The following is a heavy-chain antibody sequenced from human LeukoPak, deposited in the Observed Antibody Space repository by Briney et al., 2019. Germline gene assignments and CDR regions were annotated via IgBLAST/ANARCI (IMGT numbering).Heavy chain of an antibody. V-gene: IGHV4-38-2*02. J-gene: IGHJ6*03. CDR2: IYHSGST. Sequence: SETLSLTCTVSGYSISSGYYWGWIRQPPGKGLEWIGSIYHSGSTYYNPSLKSRVTISVDTSKNQFSLKLSSVTAADTAVYYCARNGYSSSSGSSYYYYYYMDVWGKGTTVTVYS. D-gene: IGHD6-6*01. CDR3: ARNGYSSSSGSSYYYYYYMDV. CDR1: GYSISSGYY.